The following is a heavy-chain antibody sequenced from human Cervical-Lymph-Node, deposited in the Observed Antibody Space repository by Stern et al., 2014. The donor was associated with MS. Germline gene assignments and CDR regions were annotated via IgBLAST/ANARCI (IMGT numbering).Heavy chain of an antibody. CDR2: ISYDGNTK. V-gene: IGHV3-30-3*01. J-gene: IGHJ4*02. CDR3: VRERSSRGFDY. CDR1: GFTFTSYA. Sequence: VQLVESGGGVVQPGRSLRVSCATAGFTFTSYAMNWVRQAPGEGLEGVAVISYDGNTKYYADSVKGRFTISRDNSKNTLYLQMSSLRAEDTAVYYCVRERSSRGFDYWGQGSLVTVSS. D-gene: IGHD5/OR15-5a*01.